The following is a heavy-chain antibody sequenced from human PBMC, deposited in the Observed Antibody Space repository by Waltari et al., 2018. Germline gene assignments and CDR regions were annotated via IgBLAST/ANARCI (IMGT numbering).Heavy chain of an antibody. Sequence: QLQLQESGPGLVKPSETLSLTCTVSGGSISSSSYYWGWIRQPPGKGLEWIGSIYYSASTYYNPSLKSRVTISVDTSKNQFSLKLSSVTAADTAVYYCARDPNGEQHLVSWFDPWGQGTLVTVSS. V-gene: IGHV4-39*07. CDR2: IYYSAST. D-gene: IGHD6-13*01. J-gene: IGHJ5*02. CDR3: ARDPNGEQHLVSWFDP. CDR1: GGSISSSSYY.